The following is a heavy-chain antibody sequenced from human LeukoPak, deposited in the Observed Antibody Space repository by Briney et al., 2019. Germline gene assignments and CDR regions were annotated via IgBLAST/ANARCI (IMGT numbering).Heavy chain of an antibody. CDR2: ISGYNGNT. J-gene: IGHJ6*03. Sequence: ASVKVSCKASGYIFTNFGISWVRQAHGQGLEWMGWISGYNGNTKYVQKFQGRVTMTTDTSTSTAYMELRSLRSEDTAVYYCARSGYSYGYPYYYYMDVWGKGTTVTVSS. V-gene: IGHV1-18*01. D-gene: IGHD5-18*01. CDR3: ARSGYSYGYPYYYYMDV. CDR1: GYIFTNFG.